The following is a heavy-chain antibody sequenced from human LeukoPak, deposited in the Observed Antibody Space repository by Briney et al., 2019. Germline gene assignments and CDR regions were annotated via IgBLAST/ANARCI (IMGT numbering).Heavy chain of an antibody. CDR2: ISYDGSNK. Sequence: GGSLRLSCAASGFTFSSYGMRWVRQAPGKGLEWVAVISYDGSNKYYADSVKGRFTISRDNSRSTLYLQMDNLRAEDTAVYYCAKDQPADGYNSIWGQGTLVTVSS. J-gene: IGHJ4*02. CDR1: GFTFSSYG. CDR3: AKDQPADGYNSI. D-gene: IGHD5-24*01. V-gene: IGHV3-30*18.